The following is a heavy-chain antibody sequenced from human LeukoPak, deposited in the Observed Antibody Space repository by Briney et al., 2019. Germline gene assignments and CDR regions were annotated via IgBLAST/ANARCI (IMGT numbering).Heavy chain of an antibody. D-gene: IGHD3-16*01. Sequence: GGSLRLSCTTSGFTFSWAWMSWVRQAPGKGLEWVGHIQSKGDGEATDYGAAVKGRFTISRDDSKDTVYLQMNNLQVEDTAIYYCTTDHTDIGRYIGLGGTGVFWGRGTLATVSS. J-gene: IGHJ4*02. CDR1: GFTFSWAW. CDR3: TTDHTDIGRYIGLGGTGVF. CDR2: IQSKGDGEAT. V-gene: IGHV3-15*01.